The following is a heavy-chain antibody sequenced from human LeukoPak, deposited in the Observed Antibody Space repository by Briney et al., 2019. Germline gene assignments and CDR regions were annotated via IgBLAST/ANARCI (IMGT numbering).Heavy chain of an antibody. CDR2: IYYSGST. CDR1: GGSISSSSYY. D-gene: IGHD5-18*01. J-gene: IGHJ1*01. Sequence: SETLSLTCTVSGGSISSSSYYWGWIRQPPGKGLEWIGSIYYSGSTYYNPSLKSRVTISVDTSKNQFSLKLSSVTAADTAVYYCARAKEAMVSLCFQHWGQGTLVTVSS. CDR3: ARAKEAMVSLCFQH. V-gene: IGHV4-39*07.